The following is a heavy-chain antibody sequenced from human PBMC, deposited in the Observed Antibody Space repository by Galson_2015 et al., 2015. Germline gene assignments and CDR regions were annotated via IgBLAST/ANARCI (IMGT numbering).Heavy chain of an antibody. D-gene: IGHD3-10*01. J-gene: IGHJ6*03. CDR2: ISGSGGGT. V-gene: IGHV3-23*01. Sequence: SLRLSCAVSGFTFSSYAMGWVRQAPGKGLEWVSAISGSGGGTYYADSVKGRFTISRDNSKNTLYLQMSSLRAEDTAVYYCANSGSGSGLYYYYMDVWGKGTTVTVSS. CDR3: ANSGSGSGLYYYYMDV. CDR1: GFTFSSYA.